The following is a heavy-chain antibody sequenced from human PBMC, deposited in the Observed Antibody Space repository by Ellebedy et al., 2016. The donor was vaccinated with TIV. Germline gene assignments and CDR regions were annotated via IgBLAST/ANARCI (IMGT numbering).Heavy chain of an antibody. J-gene: IGHJ4*02. CDR3: ARAPAAAGTY. CDR1: GGSISSYY. CDR2: IYYSGST. D-gene: IGHD6-13*01. Sequence: GSLRLXCTVSGGSISSYYWSWIRQPPGKGLEWIGYIYYSGSTNYNPSLKSRVTISVDTSKNQFSLKLSSVTAADTAVYYCARAPAAAGTYWGQGTLVTVSS. V-gene: IGHV4-59*12.